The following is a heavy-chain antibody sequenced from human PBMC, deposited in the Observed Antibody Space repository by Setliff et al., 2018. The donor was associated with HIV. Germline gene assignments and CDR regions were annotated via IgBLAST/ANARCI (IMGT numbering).Heavy chain of an antibody. J-gene: IGHJ5*02. CDR1: GYSFTNRA. V-gene: IGHV1-3*01. Sequence: ASVKVSCKASGYSFTNRAVHWVRQAPGQRLEWMGWIKVGSGNTQYSKEFQGRVTITRDTSATTAYMELSSLTSEDTAVYYCARDGCSGQSCYLYNWFDPWGQGTLVTVSS. CDR2: IKVGSGNT. D-gene: IGHD2-15*01. CDR3: ARDGCSGQSCYLYNWFDP.